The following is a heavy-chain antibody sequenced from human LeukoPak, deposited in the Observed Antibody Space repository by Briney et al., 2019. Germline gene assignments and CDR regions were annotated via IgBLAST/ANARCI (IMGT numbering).Heavy chain of an antibody. CDR3: AKSTHYYDSSGHYIDYFDY. D-gene: IGHD3-22*01. Sequence: GGSLRLSCAASGFTFSSYAMSWVRQAPGKGLEWVSGISGSGGSTYYADSVKGRFTISRDNSKNTLYLQMNSLRAEDTAVYYCAKSTHYYDSSGHYIDYFDYWGQGTLVTVSS. CDR2: ISGSGGST. CDR1: GFTFSSYA. V-gene: IGHV3-23*01. J-gene: IGHJ4*02.